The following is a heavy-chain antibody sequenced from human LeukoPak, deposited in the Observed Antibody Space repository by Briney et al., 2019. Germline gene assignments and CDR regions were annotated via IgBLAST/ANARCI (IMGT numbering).Heavy chain of an antibody. CDR1: GFTFTGYY. J-gene: IGHJ4*02. V-gene: IGHV1-2*06. Sequence: ASVNLSCNATGFTFTGYYIHWVRPAPGQGHERMGRINPNRGGTNYAQKFQGRVTMTRDTSISTAYMELSRLRSDDTAVYYCARQLPSFIVVVPAADFDYWGQGTLVTVSS. CDR2: INPNRGGT. CDR3: ARQLPSFIVVVPAADFDY. D-gene: IGHD2-2*01.